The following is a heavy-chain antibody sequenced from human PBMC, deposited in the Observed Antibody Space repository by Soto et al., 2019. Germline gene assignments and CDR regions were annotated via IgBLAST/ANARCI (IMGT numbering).Heavy chain of an antibody. CDR3: ARGGMGYCSSTSCTAEERFDP. V-gene: IGHV1-46*01. D-gene: IGHD2-2*01. J-gene: IGHJ5*02. CDR2: INPSGGST. Sequence: VKVSCKASVYTFTSYYMHWVRQAPGQGLEWMGIINPSGGSTSYAQKFQGRVTMTRDTSTSTVYMELSSLRSEDTAVYYCARGGMGYCSSTSCTAEERFDPLGQGTLLAVCS. CDR1: VYTFTSYY.